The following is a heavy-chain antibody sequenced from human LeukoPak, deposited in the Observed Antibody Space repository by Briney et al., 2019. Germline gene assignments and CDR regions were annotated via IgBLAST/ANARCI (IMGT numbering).Heavy chain of an antibody. CDR1: RASISNSY. V-gene: IGHV4-4*09. D-gene: IGHD3-10*01. CDR3: ANSYNGKIVPFDN. Sequence: ETLSLTCTVSRASISNSYWNWVRQPPGKGLEWIGYVYSSGSTSYNPSLKSRVTISVDTSKNQFSLKMTSVTAADTAVYYCANSYNGKIVPFDNWGQGALVTVSS. J-gene: IGHJ4*02. CDR2: VYSSGST.